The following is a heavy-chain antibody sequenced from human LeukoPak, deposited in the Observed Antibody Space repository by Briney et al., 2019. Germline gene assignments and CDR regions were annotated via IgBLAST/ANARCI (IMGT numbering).Heavy chain of an antibody. Sequence: GGSLRLSCAASGFTFSSYAMSWVRQAPGKGHEWVSAISGSGGSTYYADSVKGRFTISRDNSKNTLYLQMNSLRAEDTAVYYCAKDTAMVFFLDYWGQGTLVTVSS. CDR2: ISGSGGST. CDR1: GFTFSSYA. D-gene: IGHD5-18*01. V-gene: IGHV3-23*01. J-gene: IGHJ4*02. CDR3: AKDTAMVFFLDY.